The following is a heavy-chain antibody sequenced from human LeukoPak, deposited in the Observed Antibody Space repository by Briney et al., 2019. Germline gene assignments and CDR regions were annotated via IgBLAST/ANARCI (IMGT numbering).Heavy chain of an antibody. CDR1: GYSFTSYW. CDR2: IYPGDSET. CDR3: ATLYGDYVYDY. J-gene: IGHJ4*02. V-gene: IGHV5-51*01. Sequence: GESLKISCKGSGYSFTSYWIGWVRQMPGKGLEWMGIIYPGDSETRISPSFQGQVTISADKSISTAYLQWSSLKVSDTAMYYCATLYGDYVYDYWGQGTLVTVSS. D-gene: IGHD4-17*01.